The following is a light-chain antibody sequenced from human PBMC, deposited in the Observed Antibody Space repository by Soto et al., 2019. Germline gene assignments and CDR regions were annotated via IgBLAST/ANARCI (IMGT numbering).Light chain of an antibody. V-gene: IGKV3-20*01. CDR3: QQYGSSPLYT. CDR1: QSVSSSY. J-gene: IGKJ2*01. Sequence: EIVLTQSPGTLSLSPGERATLSCRASQSVSSSYLAWYQQKPGQAPRLLIYAASSRAAGIPDTFSGSGSGTEFTLTISRLEPEDFSVYYCQQYGSSPLYTFGQGTKLEIK. CDR2: AAS.